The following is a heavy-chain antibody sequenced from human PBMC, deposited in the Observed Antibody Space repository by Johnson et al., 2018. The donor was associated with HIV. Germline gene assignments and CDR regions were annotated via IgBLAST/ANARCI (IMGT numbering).Heavy chain of an antibody. J-gene: IGHJ3*02. Sequence: VQLVESGGGLIQRGGSLRLSCVASGFSFSDHFMDWVRQAPGKGLEWVSVIYSGGSTYYADSVKGRFTISRDNSKNTLYLQMNSLRAGGTAVYYCAPPWRSRRGAGFDIWGQGTMVTVSS. D-gene: IGHD6-13*01. CDR3: APPWRSRRGAGFDI. CDR1: GFSFSDHF. CDR2: IYSGGST. V-gene: IGHV3-53*01.